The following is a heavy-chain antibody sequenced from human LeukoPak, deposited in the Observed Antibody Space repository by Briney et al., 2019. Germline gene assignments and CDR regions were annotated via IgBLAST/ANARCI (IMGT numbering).Heavy chain of an antibody. V-gene: IGHV4-30-4*01. CDR1: GGSITSGDYY. Sequence: SETLSLTCTVSGGSITSGDYYWSWLRRPPGKGLEWIGYIYYSGRTYYNPSLKSRVSISVDTSKNQFSLKLSSVTAADTAVYYCARVYDFWSGYSFGAFNIWGQGTMVTVSS. J-gene: IGHJ3*02. CDR3: ARVYDFWSGYSFGAFNI. D-gene: IGHD3-3*01. CDR2: IYYSGRT.